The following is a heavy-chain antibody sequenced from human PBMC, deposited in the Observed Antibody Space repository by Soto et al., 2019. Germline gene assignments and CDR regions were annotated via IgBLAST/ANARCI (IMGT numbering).Heavy chain of an antibody. J-gene: IGHJ4*02. CDR3: AKERPRRTSAYFSDY. V-gene: IGHV3-23*01. CDR2: VSARGLNT. Sequence: EVQLLESGGKLVQPGGSLTLSCAASGFTFSTYAMAWVRQAPGKGLDWVSGVSARGLNTDYADPVKGRFYVSRDNSENTVSLRMSSLSAEDTALYFCAKERPRRTSAYFSDYWGQGTPVTVPS. D-gene: IGHD2-21*01. CDR1: GFTFSTYA.